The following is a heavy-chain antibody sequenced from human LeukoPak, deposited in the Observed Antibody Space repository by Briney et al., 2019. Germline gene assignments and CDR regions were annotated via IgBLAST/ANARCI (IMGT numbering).Heavy chain of an antibody. V-gene: IGHV3-64*01. CDR2: ISSNGRNT. D-gene: IGHD6-6*01. CDR1: GFTLSRSS. Sequence: PGGSLRLSCAASGFTLSRSSMHWVRQAPGKGLEYVSAISSNGRNTYYANSVKGRFTISRDISKNTLYLQIGSLRADDMAVYYCARDRRSSSSLYLAYYYYYYMDVWGKGTTVTVSS. CDR3: ARDRRSSSSLYLAYYYYYYMDV. J-gene: IGHJ6*03.